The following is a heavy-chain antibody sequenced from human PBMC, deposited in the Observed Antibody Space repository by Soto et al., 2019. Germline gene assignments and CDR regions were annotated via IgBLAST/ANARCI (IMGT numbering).Heavy chain of an antibody. CDR2: IYKSATT. V-gene: IGHV4-30-4*01. Sequence: SETLSLTCSVSGDSISNLDYFWAWIRQPPGQALEYIGYIYKSATTYYNPSFESRVAISLDTSKSQFSLNVTSVTAADTAVYFCARGRYCLTGRCFSNWFDSWGQGTLVTVSS. D-gene: IGHD2-15*01. CDR1: GDSISNLDYF. J-gene: IGHJ5*01. CDR3: ARGRYCLTGRCFSNWFDS.